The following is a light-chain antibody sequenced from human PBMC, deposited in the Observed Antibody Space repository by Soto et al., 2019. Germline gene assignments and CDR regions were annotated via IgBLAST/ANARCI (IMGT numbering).Light chain of an antibody. V-gene: IGLV1-44*01. Sequence: QSVLTQPTSASGTPGQRVTISCSGSSSNIGTNTVTWYQHLPGAAPQHLIYSDNQRPSGVPGRFSGSKSGTSASLAISGLQSEDDADYYCAAWDFSLGVFGGGTKVTVL. CDR1: SSNIGTNT. CDR3: AAWDFSLGV. J-gene: IGLJ3*02. CDR2: SDN.